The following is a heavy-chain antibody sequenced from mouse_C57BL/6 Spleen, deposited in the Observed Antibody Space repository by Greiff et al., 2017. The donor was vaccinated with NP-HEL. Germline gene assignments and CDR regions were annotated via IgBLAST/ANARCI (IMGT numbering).Heavy chain of an antibody. CDR1: GYTFTDYY. D-gene: IGHD2-2*01. V-gene: IGHV1-19*01. CDR3: ARRVTYWLGFDY. CDR2: INPYNGGT. J-gene: IGHJ2*01. Sequence: EVQLQQSGPVLVKPGASVKMSCKASGYTFTDYYMNWVKQSHGKSLEWIGVINPYNGGTSYNQKFKGKATLTVDKSSSTAYMELNSLTSEDSAVYYCARRVTYWLGFDYWGQGTTLTVSS.